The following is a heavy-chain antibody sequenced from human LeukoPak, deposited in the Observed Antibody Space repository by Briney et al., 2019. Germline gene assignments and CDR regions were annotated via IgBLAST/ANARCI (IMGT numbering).Heavy chain of an antibody. CDR2: FSVSGGST. Sequence: PGGSLRLSCEASGFTFSSYAMSWVRQAPGKGLEWVSSFSVSGGSTYYADSVKGRFTISRDNSKNTLYLQMNSLRADDTAVYYCASSLASGTYSGYWGQGTLVTVSS. CDR3: ASSLASGTYSGY. CDR1: GFTFSSYA. D-gene: IGHD3-10*01. V-gene: IGHV3-23*01. J-gene: IGHJ4*02.